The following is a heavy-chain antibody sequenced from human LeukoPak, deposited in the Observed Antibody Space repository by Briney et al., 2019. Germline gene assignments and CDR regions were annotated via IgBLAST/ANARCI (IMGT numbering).Heavy chain of an antibody. D-gene: IGHD7-27*01. V-gene: IGHV4-59*08. CDR3: ARHREELGNDY. J-gene: IGHJ4*02. CDR1: GGSISSYY. CDR2: IYYSGST. Sequence: SETLSLTCTVSGGSISSYYWSWIRQPPGKGLEWIGYIYYSGSTNYNPSLKSRVTISVDTSKNQFSLKLSSVTAADTAVYYCARHREELGNDYWGQGTLVIVSS.